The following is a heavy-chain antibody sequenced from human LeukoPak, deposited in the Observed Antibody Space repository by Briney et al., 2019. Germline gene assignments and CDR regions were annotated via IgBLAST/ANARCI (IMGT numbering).Heavy chain of an antibody. J-gene: IGHJ4*02. V-gene: IGHV4-30-2*01. D-gene: IGHD3-22*01. Sequence: SETLSLTCAVSGGSISSGGYSWSWIRQPPGKGPEWIGYIYHSGSTYYNPSLKSRVTISVDRSKNQFSLKLSSVTAADTAVYYCARALSGYVGYYFDYWGQGILVTVSS. CDR1: GGSISSGGYS. CDR3: ARALSGYVGYYFDY. CDR2: IYHSGST.